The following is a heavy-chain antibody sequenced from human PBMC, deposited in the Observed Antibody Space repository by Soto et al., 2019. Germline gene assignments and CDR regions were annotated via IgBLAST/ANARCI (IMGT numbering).Heavy chain of an antibody. V-gene: IGHV5-51*01. J-gene: IGHJ4*02. D-gene: IGHD2-2*01. CDR3: ARRSLPAANDY. Sequence: GESLKISCKGSGYRFTSYWSGWVRQMPGKGLEWMGIIYPGDSDTRYSPSFQGQVTISADKSISTAYLQWSSLKASDTAMYYCARRSLPAANDYWGQGTLVTVSS. CDR2: IYPGDSDT. CDR1: GYRFTSYW.